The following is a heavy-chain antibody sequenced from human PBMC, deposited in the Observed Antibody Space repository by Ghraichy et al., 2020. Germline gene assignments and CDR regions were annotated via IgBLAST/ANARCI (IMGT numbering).Heavy chain of an antibody. Sequence: SETLSLTCAVYGGSFSGYYWSWIRQPPGKGLEWIGEINHSGSTNYNPSLKSRVTISVDTSKNQFSLKLSSVTAADTSVYYCARGRVVVVPATINMDVWGKGTTVTVSS. CDR3: ARGRVVVVPATINMDV. CDR1: GGSFSGYY. CDR2: INHSGST. V-gene: IGHV4-34*01. D-gene: IGHD2-2*01. J-gene: IGHJ6*03.